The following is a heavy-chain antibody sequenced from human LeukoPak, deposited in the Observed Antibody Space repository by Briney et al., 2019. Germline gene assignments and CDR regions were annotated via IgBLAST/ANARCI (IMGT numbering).Heavy chain of an antibody. D-gene: IGHD6-13*01. Sequence: SETLSLTCTVSGGSISSSSYYWSWIRQPPGTGLEWIGYIYYSGSTNYNPSLKSRVTISVDTSKNQFSLKLSSVTAADTAVYYCARVQGYSSSWYRDVGAFDIWGQGTMVTVSS. CDR1: GGSISSSSYY. V-gene: IGHV4-61*01. CDR2: IYYSGST. CDR3: ARVQGYSSSWYRDVGAFDI. J-gene: IGHJ3*02.